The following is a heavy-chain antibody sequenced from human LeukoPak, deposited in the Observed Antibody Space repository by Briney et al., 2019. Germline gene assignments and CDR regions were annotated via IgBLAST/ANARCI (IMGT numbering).Heavy chain of an antibody. Sequence: GGSLRLSCAASGFTVSSNHMSWVRQAPGKGLEWVSVIYSGGSTYYADSVKGRFTISRDNSKNTLYLQMNSLRAEDTAVYYCARSSRELGGYAPWELMPPFDYWGQGTLVTVSS. CDR2: IYSGGST. V-gene: IGHV3-53*01. D-gene: IGHD1-7*01. CDR1: GFTVSSNH. CDR3: ARSSRELGGYAPWELMPPFDY. J-gene: IGHJ4*02.